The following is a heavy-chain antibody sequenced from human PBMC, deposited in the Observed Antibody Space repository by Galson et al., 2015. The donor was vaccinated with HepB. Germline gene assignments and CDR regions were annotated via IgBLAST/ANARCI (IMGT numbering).Heavy chain of an antibody. CDR3: AKGLSLRLLWFGPYRVYGMDV. J-gene: IGHJ6*02. Sequence: SLRLSCAASGFTFSSYGMHWVRQAPGKGLEWVAVISYDGSNKYYADSVKGRFTISRDNSKNTLYLQMNSLRAEDTAVYYCAKGLSLRLLWFGPYRVYGMDVWGQGTTVTVSS. D-gene: IGHD3-10*01. V-gene: IGHV3-30*18. CDR1: GFTFSSYG. CDR2: ISYDGSNK.